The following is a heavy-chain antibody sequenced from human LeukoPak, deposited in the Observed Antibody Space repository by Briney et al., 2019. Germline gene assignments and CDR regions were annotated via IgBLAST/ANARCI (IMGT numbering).Heavy chain of an antibody. D-gene: IGHD3-22*01. Sequence: SETLSLTCTVSGGSISSSSYYWGWIRQPPGKGLEWIGTIYYSGSTYYNPSLKSRVTISVDTSKNQFSLKLSSVTAADTAVYYCARDTFYDSSGYYYLDHDAFDIWGQGTMVTVSS. CDR3: ARDTFYDSSGYYYLDHDAFDI. J-gene: IGHJ3*02. CDR2: IYYSGST. CDR1: GGSISSSSYY. V-gene: IGHV4-39*07.